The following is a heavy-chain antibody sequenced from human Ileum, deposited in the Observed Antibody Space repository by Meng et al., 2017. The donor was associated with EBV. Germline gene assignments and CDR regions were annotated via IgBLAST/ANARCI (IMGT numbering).Heavy chain of an antibody. Sequence: QLQESGPGLGYPSESLSSTCTVSGGSISSYYWSWIRQPPGKGLEWIGYIYYSGSTNYNPSLKSRVTMSVDTSKNQFSLKLSSVTAADTAVYYCAKNRINMLDWGQGTLVTVSS. CDR1: GGSISSYY. CDR3: AKNRINMLD. V-gene: IGHV4-59*01. J-gene: IGHJ4*02. D-gene: IGHD3-10*02. CDR2: IYYSGST.